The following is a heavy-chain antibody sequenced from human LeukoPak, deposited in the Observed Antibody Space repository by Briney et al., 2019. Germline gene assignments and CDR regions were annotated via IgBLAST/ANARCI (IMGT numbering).Heavy chain of an antibody. CDR3: ARFWSGALDY. J-gene: IGHJ4*02. D-gene: IGHD3-3*01. Sequence: GSSVKVSCKASGGTFSSYAISWVRQAPGQGLEWMGGIIPIFGTANYAQKLQGRVTMTTDTSTSTAYMELRSLRSDDTAVYYCARFWSGALDYWGQGTLVTVSS. CDR2: IIPIFGTA. V-gene: IGHV1-69*05. CDR1: GGTFSSYA.